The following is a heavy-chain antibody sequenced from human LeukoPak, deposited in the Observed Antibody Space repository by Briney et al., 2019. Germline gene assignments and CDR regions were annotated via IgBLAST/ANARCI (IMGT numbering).Heavy chain of an antibody. CDR1: GVTFSYYY. V-gene: IGHV3-11*01. CDR3: ARGGGISTMVRGVTFDY. CDR2: ISSSGSTI. Sequence: GVSLRLSCAASGVTFSYYYMSWIRQAPGKGLEWVSYISSSGSTIYYADSVKGRFTISRDNAKNSLYLQMNSLRAEDTAVYYCARGGGISTMVRGVTFDYWGQGTLVTVSS. D-gene: IGHD3-10*01. J-gene: IGHJ4*02.